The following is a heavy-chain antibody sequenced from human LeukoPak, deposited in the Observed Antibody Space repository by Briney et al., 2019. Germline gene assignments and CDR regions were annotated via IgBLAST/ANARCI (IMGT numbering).Heavy chain of an antibody. Sequence: PSETLSLTCTVSGGSISSSSYYWGWIRQPPGKGLEWIGSIYYSGSTYYNPSLKSRVTISVDTSMNQFSLKLSSVTAADTAVYYCARDGRWLQLPFDYWGQGTLVTVSS. V-gene: IGHV4-39*07. CDR1: GGSISSSSYY. D-gene: IGHD5-24*01. CDR2: IYYSGST. CDR3: ARDGRWLQLPFDY. J-gene: IGHJ4*02.